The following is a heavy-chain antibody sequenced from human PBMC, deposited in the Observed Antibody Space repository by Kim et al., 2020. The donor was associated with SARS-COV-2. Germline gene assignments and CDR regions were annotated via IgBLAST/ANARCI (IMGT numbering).Heavy chain of an antibody. V-gene: IGHV3-23*01. Sequence: GGSLRRSCAASGFTFSSYAMSWVRQAPGKGLEWVSAISGSGGSTYYADSVKGRFTISRDNSKDTLYLQMNSLRAEDTAVYYCAGPGGTYSSGWYWFDPWGQGTLVTVSS. CDR2: ISGSGGST. CDR1: GFTFSSYA. J-gene: IGHJ5*02. CDR3: AGPGGTYSSGWYWFDP. D-gene: IGHD6-19*01.